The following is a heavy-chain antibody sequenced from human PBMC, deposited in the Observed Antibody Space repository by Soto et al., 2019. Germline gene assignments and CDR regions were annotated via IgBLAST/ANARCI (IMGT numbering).Heavy chain of an antibody. CDR2: IYYSGGT. Sequence: QVQLQESGPGLVRPSQTLSLSCTVSGGSISNSANHWSWIRQHPGEGLEWIGSIYYSGGTYYSPSLKGRVTMSIAASKNQFSLKLSSVTAADTAVYYSAKGVRGVPTSFHPWGHGTLVTVSS. D-gene: IGHD3-10*01. V-gene: IGHV4-31*03. CDR1: GGSISNSANH. CDR3: AKGVRGVPTSFHP. J-gene: IGHJ5*02.